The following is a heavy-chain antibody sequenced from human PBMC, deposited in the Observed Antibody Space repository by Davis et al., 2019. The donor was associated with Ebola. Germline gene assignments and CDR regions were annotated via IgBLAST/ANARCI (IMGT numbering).Heavy chain of an antibody. D-gene: IGHD2-2*01. Sequence: GSLKTLCSASGISFRSYAIPWVRQPPGKGPEYFSGISSNGGSKSYADSVKGRFTISRDNSKNTLFLQMSSLRVEDSAVYYCVKGYCLSTVCQPGHWGQGTLVTVSS. CDR3: VKGYCLSTVCQPGH. V-gene: IGHV3-64D*06. CDR2: ISSNGGSK. J-gene: IGHJ4*02. CDR1: GISFRSYA.